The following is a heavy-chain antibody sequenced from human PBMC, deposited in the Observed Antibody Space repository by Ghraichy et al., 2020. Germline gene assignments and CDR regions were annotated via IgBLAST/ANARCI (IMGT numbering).Heavy chain of an antibody. Sequence: GESLNISCAASGFTFSSYWMHWVRQASGKGLVWVSRINSDGSSTSYADSVKGRFTISRDNAKNTLYLQMNSLRAEDTAVYYCATPLGGYDSYYFDYWGQGTLVTVSS. CDR2: INSDGSST. D-gene: IGHD5-12*01. CDR1: GFTFSSYW. V-gene: IGHV3-74*01. CDR3: ATPLGGYDSYYFDY. J-gene: IGHJ4*02.